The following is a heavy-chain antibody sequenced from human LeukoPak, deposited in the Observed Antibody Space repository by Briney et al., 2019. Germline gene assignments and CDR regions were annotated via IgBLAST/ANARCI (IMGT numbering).Heavy chain of an antibody. CDR2: IYYSGST. CDR1: GGPISSSSYY. D-gene: IGHD4-17*01. V-gene: IGHV4-39*07. CDR3: ARSVTTGYYYMDV. J-gene: IGHJ6*03. Sequence: PSETLSLTCTVSGGPISSSSYYWGWIRQPPGKGLEWIGSIYYSGSTYYNPSLKSRVTISVDTSKNQFSLKLSSVTAADTAVYYCARSVTTGYYYMDVWGKGPTVTVSS.